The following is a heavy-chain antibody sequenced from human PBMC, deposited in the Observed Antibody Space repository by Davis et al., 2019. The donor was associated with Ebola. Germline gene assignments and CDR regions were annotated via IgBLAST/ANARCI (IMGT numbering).Heavy chain of an antibody. CDR3: ASGLWLGNYYYGMDV. D-gene: IGHD5-18*01. Sequence: ASVKVSCKASGYTFTSYGISWVRQAPGQGLEWMGWINPNSGGTNYAQKFQGRVTMTRDTSISTAYMELSRLRSDDTAVYYCASGLWLGNYYYGMDVWGQGTTVTVSS. CDR1: GYTFTSYG. J-gene: IGHJ6*02. CDR2: INPNSGGT. V-gene: IGHV1-2*02.